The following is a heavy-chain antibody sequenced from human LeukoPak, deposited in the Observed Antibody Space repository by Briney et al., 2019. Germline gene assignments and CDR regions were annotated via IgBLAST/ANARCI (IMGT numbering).Heavy chain of an antibody. CDR1: GYCFTSYW. J-gene: IGHJ4*02. CDR3: ARRRDLYSGSYYPFDY. V-gene: IGHV5-51*01. Sequence: GESLKISCKGSGYCFTSYWIGWVRQMLGRGLEWMGIIYPGDSDARYSPSFQGQVTISADKSISTAYLQWSSLKASDTAMYYCARRRDLYSGSYYPFDYWGQGTLVTVSS. CDR2: IYPGDSDA. D-gene: IGHD1-26*01.